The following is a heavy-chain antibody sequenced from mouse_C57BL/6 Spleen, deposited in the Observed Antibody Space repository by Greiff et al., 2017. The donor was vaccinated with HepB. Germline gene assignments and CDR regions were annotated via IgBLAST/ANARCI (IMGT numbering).Heavy chain of an antibody. V-gene: IGHV1-26*01. CDR3: ASATVVARGYFDV. CDR2: INPNNGGT. D-gene: IGHD1-1*01. J-gene: IGHJ1*03. Sequence: EVQLQQSGPELVKPGASVKISCKASGYTFTDYYMNWVKQSHGKSLEWIGDINPNNGGTSYKQKFKGKATLTVDKSSSTAYMELRSLTAEDSAVYYCASATVVARGYFDVWGTRTTVTVSS. CDR1: GYTFTDYY.